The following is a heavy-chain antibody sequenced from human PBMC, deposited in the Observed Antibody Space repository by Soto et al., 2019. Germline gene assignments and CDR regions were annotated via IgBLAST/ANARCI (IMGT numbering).Heavy chain of an antibody. CDR1: GFLFGNFG. CDR2: ISGDGNDK. Sequence: QVQLVESGGGVVQPGRSLRLSCAASGFLFGNFGMHWVRRAPGEGLEWVATISGDGNDKYYPDSMKGRFTISRDNFNNTQYLQLNSLRPEDTAVYHCVQGARTARQPLDSWGQGVLVTVSS. CDR3: VQGARTARQPLDS. V-gene: IGHV3-30*03. D-gene: IGHD1-26*01. J-gene: IGHJ4*02.